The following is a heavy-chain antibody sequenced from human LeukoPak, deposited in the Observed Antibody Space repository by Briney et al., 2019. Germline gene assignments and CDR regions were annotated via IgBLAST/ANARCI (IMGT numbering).Heavy chain of an antibody. V-gene: IGHV1-18*01. J-gene: IGHJ6*02. CDR2: ISAYNGNT. CDR1: GYTFTSYG. Sequence: SVKVSCKASGYTFTSYGISWVRQAPGQGLEWMGWISAYNGNTNYAQKLQGRVTMTTDTSTSTAYMELRSLRSEDTAVYYCARVSVVVVAATPEYYGMDVWGQGTTVTVSS. D-gene: IGHD2-15*01. CDR3: ARVSVVVVAATPEYYGMDV.